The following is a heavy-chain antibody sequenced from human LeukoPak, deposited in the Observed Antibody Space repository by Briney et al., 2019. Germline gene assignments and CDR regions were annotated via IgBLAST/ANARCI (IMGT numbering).Heavy chain of an antibody. CDR3: ARASHEYRYQFDY. CDR1: GGSISSYY. Sequence: PSETLSLTCTVSGGSISSYYWSWIRQPPGKGLEWIGYIYYSGSTNYNPSLKSRVTISVDTSKNQFSLKLSSVTAADTAVYYCARASHEYRYQFDYWGQGTLVTVSS. CDR2: IYYSGST. D-gene: IGHD5-18*01. J-gene: IGHJ4*02. V-gene: IGHV4-59*01.